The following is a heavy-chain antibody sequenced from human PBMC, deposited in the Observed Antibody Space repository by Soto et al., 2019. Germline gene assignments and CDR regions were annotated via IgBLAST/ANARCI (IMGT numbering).Heavy chain of an antibody. CDR2: IWYDGSNK. CDR1: GFTFSSYG. Sequence: QVQLVESGGGVVQPGRSLRLSCAASGFTFSSYGMHWVRQAPGKGLEWVAVIWYDGSNKYYADSVKGRFTISRDNYKNTLYLQLNSLRAEDKAVYYCAIDHGGSVDYWGQGTLVTVSS. J-gene: IGHJ4*02. D-gene: IGHD3-16*01. V-gene: IGHV3-33*01. CDR3: AIDHGGSVDY.